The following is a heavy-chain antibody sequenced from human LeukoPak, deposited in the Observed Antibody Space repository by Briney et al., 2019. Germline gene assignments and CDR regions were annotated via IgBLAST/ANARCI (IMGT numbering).Heavy chain of an antibody. Sequence: GGSLRLSCAASGFTFSSYAMHWVRQAPGKGLEWVAVISYDGSNKYYADSVRGRFTISRDSSKNTLYLQMNSLRAEDTAVYYCAKVWRGNYYDYWVQGTLVTVSS. D-gene: IGHD3-22*01. CDR1: GFTFSSYA. V-gene: IGHV3-30*07. J-gene: IGHJ4*02. CDR3: AKVWRGNYYDY. CDR2: ISYDGSNK.